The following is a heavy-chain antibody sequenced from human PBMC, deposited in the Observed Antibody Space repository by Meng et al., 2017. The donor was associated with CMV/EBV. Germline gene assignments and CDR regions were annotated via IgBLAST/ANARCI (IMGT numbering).Heavy chain of an antibody. CDR3: ARHEHWDAFDI. Sequence: SETLSLTCTVSGGSISSSSYYWGWIRQPPGKGLEWIGSIYYSGSTYYNPSLKSRVTISVDTSKNQFSLKLSSVTAEDTAVYYCARHEHWDAFDIWGQGTMVTVSS. D-gene: IGHD3-3*02. J-gene: IGHJ3*02. CDR2: IYYSGST. V-gene: IGHV4-39*01. CDR1: GGSISSSSYY.